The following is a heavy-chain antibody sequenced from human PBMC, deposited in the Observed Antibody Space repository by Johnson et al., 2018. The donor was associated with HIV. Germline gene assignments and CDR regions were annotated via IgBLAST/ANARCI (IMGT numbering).Heavy chain of an antibody. CDR1: GFTFSSYG. J-gene: IGHJ3*02. CDR3: ARVLWFGELFSRAFDI. Sequence: QVQLVESGGGVVQPGGSLRLSCAASGFTFSSYGMHWVRQAPGKGLEWVAVIWYDGSNKYYADSVKGRFTISRDNSKNTLYLQMNSLRAEDTAVYYCARVLWFGELFSRAFDIWGQGTMVTVSS. D-gene: IGHD3-10*01. V-gene: IGHV3-33*08. CDR2: IWYDGSNK.